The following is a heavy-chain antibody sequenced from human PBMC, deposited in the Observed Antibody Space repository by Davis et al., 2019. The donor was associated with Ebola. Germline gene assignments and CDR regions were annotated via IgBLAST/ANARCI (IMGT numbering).Heavy chain of an antibody. CDR1: GFTVSSNY. D-gene: IGHD3-10*01. CDR2: IWYDGSNK. CDR3: ARGGGSGSLGYGMDV. J-gene: IGHJ6*02. V-gene: IGHV3-33*08. Sequence: GESLKISCAASGFTVSSNYMHWVRQAPGKGLEWVAVIWYDGSNKYYADSVKGRFTISRDNSKNTLYLQMNSLRAEDTAVYYCARGGGSGSLGYGMDVWGQGTTVTVSS.